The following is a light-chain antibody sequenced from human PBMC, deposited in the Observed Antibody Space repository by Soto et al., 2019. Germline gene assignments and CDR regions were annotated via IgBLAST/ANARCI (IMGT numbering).Light chain of an antibody. CDR1: QSVTSSY. CDR3: QKFSSYPLN. J-gene: IGKJ4*01. CDR2: DAS. V-gene: IGKV3-20*01. Sequence: EIVLTQSPATLSVSPGERATLSCRASQSVTSSYLAWYQQKPGQAPRLLIYDASSRATGIPDRFSGGGSGTDFTLTISRLEPEDFAVYYCQKFSSYPLNFGGGTKVDIK.